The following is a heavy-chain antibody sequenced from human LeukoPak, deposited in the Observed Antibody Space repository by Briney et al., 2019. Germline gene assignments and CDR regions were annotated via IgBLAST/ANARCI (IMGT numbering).Heavy chain of an antibody. Sequence: PSETLSLTCTVSGGSISSYYWSWIRQPPGKGLEWIGYIYYSGSTNYNPSLKSRVTISVDTSKNQFSLKLSSVTAADTAVYYCARITYYYDSSGLWANAFDIWGQGTMVTVSS. CDR2: IYYSGST. D-gene: IGHD3-22*01. CDR3: ARITYYYDSSGLWANAFDI. CDR1: GGSISSYY. V-gene: IGHV4-59*13. J-gene: IGHJ3*02.